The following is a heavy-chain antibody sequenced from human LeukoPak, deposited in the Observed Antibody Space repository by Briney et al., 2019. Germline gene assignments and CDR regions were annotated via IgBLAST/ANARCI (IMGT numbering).Heavy chain of an antibody. Sequence: PGGSLRLSCAASGFIFGDYGMQWVRQAPGKGLEWVANIKQDGSEKYYVDSVKGRFTISRDNAKNSLYLQMNSLRAEDTAVYYCARVFSTTVTTARWFDPWGQGTLVTVSS. J-gene: IGHJ5*02. CDR1: GFIFGDYG. CDR2: IKQDGSEK. CDR3: ARVFSTTVTTARWFDP. D-gene: IGHD4-17*01. V-gene: IGHV3-7*01.